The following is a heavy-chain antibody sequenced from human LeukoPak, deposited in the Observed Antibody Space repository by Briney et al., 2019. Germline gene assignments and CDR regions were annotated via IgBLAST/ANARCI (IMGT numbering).Heavy chain of an antibody. D-gene: IGHD3-22*01. CDR2: ISSSRSYI. V-gene: IGHV3-21*01. CDR3: ARTYYYDSSGYREDWFDP. CDR1: GFTFSSYS. Sequence: GGSLRLSCAASGFTFSSYSMNWVRQPPGKGLEWVSSISSSRSYIYYADSVKGRFTISRDNAKKSLYLQINRLSAEDTAVYYWARTYYYDSSGYREDWFDPWGQGTLVTVSS. J-gene: IGHJ5*02.